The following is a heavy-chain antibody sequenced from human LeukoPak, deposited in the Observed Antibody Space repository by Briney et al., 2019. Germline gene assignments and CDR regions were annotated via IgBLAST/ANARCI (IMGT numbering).Heavy chain of an antibody. J-gene: IGHJ3*02. V-gene: IGHV3-30-3*01. CDR3: ARPLYPTDAFDI. D-gene: IGHD2-2*01. CDR1: GFTFSSYT. CDR2: ISYDGSNK. Sequence: GGSLRLSCAASGFTFSSYTMHWVRQAPGKGLEWVAVISYDGSNKYYADSVKGRFTISRDNSKNTLYLQMNSLRAEDTAVYYCARPLYPTDAFDIWGQGTMVTVSS.